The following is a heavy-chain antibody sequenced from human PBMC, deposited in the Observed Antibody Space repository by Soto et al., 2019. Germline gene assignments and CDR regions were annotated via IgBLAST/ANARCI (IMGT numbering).Heavy chain of an antibody. CDR3: ARSRSGAVADSFDF. D-gene: IGHD3-10*01. CDR1: GFTFSRYA. J-gene: IGHJ4*02. Sequence: SLRLSFAGSGFTFSRYAIHWVRQAPGKGLEWVAVISRDGTNKYYVDSVKGRFTISRDNSRNTLYLQMNSLRHEDAAVYYCARSRSGAVADSFDFWGQGTLVTVSS. CDR2: ISRDGTNK. V-gene: IGHV3-30*04.